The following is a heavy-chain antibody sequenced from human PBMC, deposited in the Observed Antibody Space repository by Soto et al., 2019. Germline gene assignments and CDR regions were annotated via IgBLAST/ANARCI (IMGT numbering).Heavy chain of an antibody. Sequence: QVQLVQSGAEVKKPGASVKVSCKASGYTFTSYDSNWVRQATGQGLEWMGWMNPNSGNTGYAQKFQGRVTMTRNTSISTAYMELSSLRSEDTAVYYCARGLTWLRQMGFDYWGQGTLVTVSS. CDR1: GYTFTSYD. J-gene: IGHJ4*02. V-gene: IGHV1-8*01. CDR2: MNPNSGNT. D-gene: IGHD5-12*01. CDR3: ARGLTWLRQMGFDY.